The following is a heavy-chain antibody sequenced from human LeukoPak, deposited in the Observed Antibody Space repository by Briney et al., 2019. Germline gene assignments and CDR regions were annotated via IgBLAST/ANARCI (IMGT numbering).Heavy chain of an antibody. V-gene: IGHV3-7*01. D-gene: IGHD4-17*01. J-gene: IGHJ5*02. CDR2: INQVGSSK. Sequence: PGGSLRLSCAASGFTFTTYWMGWVRQAPGKGPEWVANINQVGSSKYFVDSVKGRFIISRDNAKNSLYLQMNSRRAEDTAVYYCARGIYGDYVWFDPWGQGTLVTVSS. CDR1: GFTFTTYW. CDR3: ARGIYGDYVWFDP.